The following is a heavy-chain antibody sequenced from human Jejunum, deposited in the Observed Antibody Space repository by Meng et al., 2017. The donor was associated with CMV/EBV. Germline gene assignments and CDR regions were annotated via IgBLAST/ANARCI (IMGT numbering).Heavy chain of an antibody. J-gene: IGHJ4*02. D-gene: IGHD3-10*01. CDR2: INQDGSVI. V-gene: IGHV3-7*03. CDR3: ARDRGFLQFDY. CDR1: GFNFGISW. Sequence: CADSGFNFGISWMNWVSQAPGKGTEWLANINQDGSVINYVDSVKGRFTISRDNARNSLYLQMNSLRTEDTAVYYCARDRGFLQFDYWGPGTLVTVSS.